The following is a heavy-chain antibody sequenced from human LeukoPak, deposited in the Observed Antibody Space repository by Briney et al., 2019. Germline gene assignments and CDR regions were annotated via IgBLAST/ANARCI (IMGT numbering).Heavy chain of an antibody. V-gene: IGHV1-2*02. CDR3: ARVDDRGHYYDSSGPRKLFDY. CDR1: GYTFTGYY. Sequence: ASVKVSCKASGYTFTGYYMHWVRQAPGQGLEWMGWINPDSGGTNYAQKFQGRVTMTRDTSISTAYMQLSRLSSDDTAVYYCARVDDRGHYYDSSGPRKLFDYWGQGTLVTVSS. D-gene: IGHD3-22*01. J-gene: IGHJ4*02. CDR2: INPDSGGT.